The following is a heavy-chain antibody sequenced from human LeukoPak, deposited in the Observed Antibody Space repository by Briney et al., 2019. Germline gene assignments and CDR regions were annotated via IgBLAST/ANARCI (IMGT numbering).Heavy chain of an antibody. Sequence: GGSLRLSCAASGFSFSSYWMSWVRQPPGKGLEWVANIKQDGSEKLYVDSVKGRFTISRDNAENSVYLQMNSLRAEDTAVYYCARGRGLDYWGQGTLVTVSS. CDR1: GFSFSSYW. CDR3: ARGRGLDY. CDR2: IKQDGSEK. D-gene: IGHD3-10*01. J-gene: IGHJ4*02. V-gene: IGHV3-7*04.